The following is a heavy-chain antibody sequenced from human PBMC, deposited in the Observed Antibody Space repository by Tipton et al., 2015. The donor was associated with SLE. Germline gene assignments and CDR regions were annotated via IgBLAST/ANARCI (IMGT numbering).Heavy chain of an antibody. J-gene: IGHJ3*02. D-gene: IGHD6-19*01. CDR3: AFSVAYDAFDI. CDR1: GGSISSSRYY. V-gene: IGHV4-39*07. CDR2: IYYSGST. Sequence: TLSLTCTVSGGSISSSRYYWGWIRQPPGKGLEWIGSIYYSGSTYYNPSLKGRVTISVDTSKNQFSLKLSSVTAADTAVYYCAFSVAYDAFDIWGQGTMVTVSS.